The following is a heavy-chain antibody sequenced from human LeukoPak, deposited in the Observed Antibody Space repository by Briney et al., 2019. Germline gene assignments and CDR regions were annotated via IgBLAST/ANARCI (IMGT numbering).Heavy chain of an antibody. J-gene: IGHJ4*02. CDR2: ISGSGGST. Sequence: GGSLRLSCAASGFTFSSYAMTWVRQAPGKGLEWVPGISGSGGSTYYADSVKGRFTISRDTSKNTLYLQMNSLRAEDTAVYYCAKGYSSGRWGYCFDYWGQGTLVTVSS. CDR3: AKGYSSGRWGYCFDY. CDR1: GFTFSSYA. V-gene: IGHV3-23*01. D-gene: IGHD6-19*01.